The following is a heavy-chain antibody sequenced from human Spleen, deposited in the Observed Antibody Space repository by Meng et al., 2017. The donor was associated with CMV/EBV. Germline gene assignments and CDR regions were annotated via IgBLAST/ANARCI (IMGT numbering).Heavy chain of an antibody. CDR3: ARDRNSGSYKTGVFDY. Sequence: GSFRSYSISWLRQSTCQGIGWMGGIIIILGTANYAQKFQGRVTITTDESTSTAYMELSSLRSEDTAMYYCARDRNSGSYKTGVFDYWGQGTLVTVSS. D-gene: IGHD1-26*01. CDR1: GSFRSYS. V-gene: IGHV1-69*05. J-gene: IGHJ4*02. CDR2: IIIILGTA.